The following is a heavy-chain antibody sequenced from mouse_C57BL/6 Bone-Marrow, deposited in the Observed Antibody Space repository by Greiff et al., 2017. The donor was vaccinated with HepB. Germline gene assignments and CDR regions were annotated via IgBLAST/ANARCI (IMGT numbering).Heavy chain of an antibody. Sequence: VQLQQSGTELVKPGASVKLSCKASGYTFTSYWMHWVKQRPGQGLEWIGNINPSNGGTNYNEKFKSKATLTVDKSSSTAYMQLSSLTSEDSAVYYCARGGYYGSRAWFAYWGQGTLVTVSA. D-gene: IGHD1-1*01. J-gene: IGHJ3*01. V-gene: IGHV1-53*01. CDR3: ARGGYYGSRAWFAY. CDR2: INPSNGGT. CDR1: GYTFTSYW.